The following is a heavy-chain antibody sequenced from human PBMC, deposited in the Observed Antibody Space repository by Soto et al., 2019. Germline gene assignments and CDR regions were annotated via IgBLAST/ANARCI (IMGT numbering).Heavy chain of an antibody. V-gene: IGHV1-24*01. CDR1: GYTLTELS. CDR3: ATVSRVRYFDWLPLLG. CDR2: FDPEDGET. Sequence: ASVKVSCQVSGYTLTELSMHWVRQAPGKGLEWMGGFDPEDGETIYAQKFQGRVTMTEDTSTDTAYMELSSLRSEDTAVYYCATVSRVRYFDWLPLLGWGQGTRVTVSS. J-gene: IGHJ4*02. D-gene: IGHD3-9*01.